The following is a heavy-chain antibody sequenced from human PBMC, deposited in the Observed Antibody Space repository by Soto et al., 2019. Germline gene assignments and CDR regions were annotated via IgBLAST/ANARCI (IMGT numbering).Heavy chain of an antibody. V-gene: IGHV4-59*01. CDR3: ARDLANDGVDY. D-gene: IGHD3-10*01. CDR1: GDSTSSYY. J-gene: IGHJ4*02. Sequence: PSETLSLTCTVSGDSTSSYYWSWIRQPPGKGLEWIGYIYYSGSTTYNPSLRSRVTMSVDTSKNQFSLRLSSVTAADTAVYYCARDLANDGVDYWGQGTLVTVS. CDR2: IYYSGST.